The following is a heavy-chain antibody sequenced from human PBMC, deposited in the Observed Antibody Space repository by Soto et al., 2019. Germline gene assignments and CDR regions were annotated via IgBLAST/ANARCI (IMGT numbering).Heavy chain of an antibody. J-gene: IGHJ3*02. CDR1: GFTFSSYG. CDR2: ISYDGSNK. CDR3: AKDLSHCSSTSCYDAFDI. V-gene: IGHV3-30*18. Sequence: QVQLVESGGGVVQPGRSLRLSCAASGFTFSSYGMHWVRQAPGKGLEWVAVISYDGSNKYYADSVKGRFTISRDNSKNTLYLQMSSLRAEDTAVYYCAKDLSHCSSTSCYDAFDIWGQGTMVTVSS. D-gene: IGHD2-2*01.